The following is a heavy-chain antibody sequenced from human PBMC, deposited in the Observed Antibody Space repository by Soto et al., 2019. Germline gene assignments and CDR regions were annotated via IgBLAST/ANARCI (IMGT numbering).Heavy chain of an antibody. CDR2: INPNSGGT. CDR3: ARVGMGTTGTRNWFDP. J-gene: IGHJ5*02. CDR1: GYTFTGYY. V-gene: IGHV1-2*04. Sequence: QMQLVQSRAEVKKPGASVKVTCKASGYTFTGYYMHWVRQAPGQGLEWMGWINPNSGGTNYAQKFQGWVTMTRDTSISTAYMELSRLRSDDTAVYYCARVGMGTTGTRNWFDPWGQGTLVTVSS. D-gene: IGHD1-1*01.